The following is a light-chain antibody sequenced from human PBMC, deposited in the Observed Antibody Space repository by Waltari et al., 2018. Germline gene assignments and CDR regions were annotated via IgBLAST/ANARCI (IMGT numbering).Light chain of an antibody. J-gene: IGKJ2*01. CDR2: WAS. CDR1: PTVLYNSNNSNY. Sequence: DFVMTQSPASLALSLGERATIHCKTSPTVLYNSNNSNYLTWYQQQPGQPPKLLFYWASTRESGVPDRFSASGSGTDFTLKISRLQPEDVAIYYCQQYYSSPYTFGQGTRLEIK. CDR3: QQYYSSPYT. V-gene: IGKV4-1*01.